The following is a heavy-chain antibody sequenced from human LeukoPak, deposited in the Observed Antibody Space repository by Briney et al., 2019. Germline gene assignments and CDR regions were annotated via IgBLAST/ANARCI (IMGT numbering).Heavy chain of an antibody. CDR1: GYSFTNYG. CDR3: ARDRGIVGAASPIYYGMDV. J-gene: IGHJ6*02. V-gene: IGHV1-18*01. D-gene: IGHD1-26*01. Sequence: ASVKVSCKASGYSFTNYGISWVRQAPGQGLEWMGWISAYNGNTNYAQKLQGRVTMTTDISTSTAYMELRSLRSDDTAVYYCARDRGIVGAASPIYYGMDVWGQGTTVTVSS. CDR2: ISAYNGNT.